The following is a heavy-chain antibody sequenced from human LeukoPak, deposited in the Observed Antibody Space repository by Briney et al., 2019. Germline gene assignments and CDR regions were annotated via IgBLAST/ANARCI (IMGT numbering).Heavy chain of an antibody. CDR1: GLTFSSYG. Sequence: GGSLRLSCAASGLTFSSYGMHWVRQAPGKGLEWVAFIRNDGSSEYYADSVKGRFTISRDNSKNTLYPQMNSLRAEDTAVYHCAKGTMAAGFLDIWGQGTMVTVS. CDR2: IRNDGSSE. D-gene: IGHD6-13*01. CDR3: AKGTMAAGFLDI. V-gene: IGHV3-30*02. J-gene: IGHJ3*02.